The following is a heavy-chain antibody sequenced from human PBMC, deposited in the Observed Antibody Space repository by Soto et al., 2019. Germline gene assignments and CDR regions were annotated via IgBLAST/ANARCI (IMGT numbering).Heavy chain of an antibody. D-gene: IGHD3-9*01. Sequence: SGPTLVNPTETLTLTCTVSGFSLTTGKMGVSWIRQPPGKALEWLAHIFSDNERSYSTSLQGRLTISKDTSGSQVVLSMTNVDPVDTAAYYCARMKVDSYQFYYAMDVWGQGTTVTVSS. CDR2: IFSDNER. V-gene: IGHV2-26*01. CDR1: GFSLTTGKMG. J-gene: IGHJ6*02. CDR3: ARMKVDSYQFYYAMDV.